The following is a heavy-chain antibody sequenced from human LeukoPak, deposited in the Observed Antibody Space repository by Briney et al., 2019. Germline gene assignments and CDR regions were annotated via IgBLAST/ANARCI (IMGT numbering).Heavy chain of an antibody. V-gene: IGHV3-21*01. CDR1: GFTFSSYS. CDR3: ARDKSSRYCSSTSCYTRLNWFDP. D-gene: IGHD2-2*02. J-gene: IGHJ5*02. CDR2: ISSSSSYI. Sequence: GSLRLSCAASGFTFSSYSMNWVRQAPGKGLEWVSSISSSSSYIYYADSVKGRFTISRDNAKNSLYLQMNSLRAEDTAVYYCARDKSSRYCSSTSCYTRLNWFDPWGQGTLVTVSS.